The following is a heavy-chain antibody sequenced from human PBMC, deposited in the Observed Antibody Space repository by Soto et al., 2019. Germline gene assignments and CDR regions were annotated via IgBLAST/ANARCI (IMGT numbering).Heavy chain of an antibody. Sequence: GGSLRLSCAASGFTFSNYGIHWVRQAPGNGLEWVAVISRDGSVRYYADSVKGRFTISRDNSKNTLYLQVNNLRAEDTAVYYCAKEYCGGHCSSDYFDYWGQGTQVTVSS. CDR3: AKEYCGGHCSSDYFDY. J-gene: IGHJ4*02. CDR2: ISRDGSVR. CDR1: GFTFSNYG. V-gene: IGHV3-30*18. D-gene: IGHD2-21*01.